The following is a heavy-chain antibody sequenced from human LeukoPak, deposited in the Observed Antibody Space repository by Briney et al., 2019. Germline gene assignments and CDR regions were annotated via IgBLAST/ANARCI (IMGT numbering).Heavy chain of an antibody. CDR2: IYYSGST. J-gene: IGHJ5*02. Sequence: SETLSLTCTVSGGSISSSSYYWGWIRHPPGKGLEWIGSIYYSGSTYYNPSLKSRVTISVDTSKNQFSLKLSSVTAADTAAYYCARWLLEDDNWFDPWGQGTLVTVSS. D-gene: IGHD3-22*01. V-gene: IGHV4-39*01. CDR1: GGSISSSSYY. CDR3: ARWLLEDDNWFDP.